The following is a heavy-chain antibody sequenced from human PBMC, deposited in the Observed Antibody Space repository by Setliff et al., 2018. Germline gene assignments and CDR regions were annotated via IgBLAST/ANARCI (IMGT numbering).Heavy chain of an antibody. CDR2: IGAGGDYT. J-gene: IGHJ4*01. CDR1: GFTFNTYA. V-gene: IGHV3-23*01. CDR3: AKEIQPRRGPAYDNSGLAFDY. Sequence: GGSLRLSCAASGFTFNTYAVTWVRQSPGRGLEWVASIGAGGDYTKYADSVRGRFTISRDDSKNTVSLQMNSLRAEDTAVYYCAKEIQPRRGPAYDNSGLAFDYWGQGTLVTVSS. D-gene: IGHD3-22*01.